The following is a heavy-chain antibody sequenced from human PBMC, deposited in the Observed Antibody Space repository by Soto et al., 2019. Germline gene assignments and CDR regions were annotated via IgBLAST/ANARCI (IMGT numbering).Heavy chain of an antibody. D-gene: IGHD7-27*01. CDR2: INHSGST. CDR1: GGSFSGYY. Sequence: SETLSLTCAVYGGSFSGYYWSWIRQPPGKGLEWIGEINHSGSTNYNPSLKSRVTISVGTSKNQFSLKLSSVTAADTVVYYCERGRRSGFYYYYRMDVWGQGTTVTVSS. CDR3: ERGRRSGFYYYYRMDV. V-gene: IGHV4-34*01. J-gene: IGHJ6*02.